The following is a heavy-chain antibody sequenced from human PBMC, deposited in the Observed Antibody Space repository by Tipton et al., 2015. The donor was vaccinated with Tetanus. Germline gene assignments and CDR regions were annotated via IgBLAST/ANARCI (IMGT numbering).Heavy chain of an antibody. CDR2: IHHTGST. V-gene: IGHV4-31*03. Sequence: TLSLTCTVSGDSISSGGPYWSWIRQFPGKGLEWMGYIHHTGSTYYSPSLKTRITLSVDTSKNQFSLKLTSVTAGDTAVYFCVKFEYRTSFASWGQGALVTVSS. CDR3: VKFEYRTSFAS. D-gene: IGHD6-6*01. CDR1: GDSISSGGPY. J-gene: IGHJ4*02.